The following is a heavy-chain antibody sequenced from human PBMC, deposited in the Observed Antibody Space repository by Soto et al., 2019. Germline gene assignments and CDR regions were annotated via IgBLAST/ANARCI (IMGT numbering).Heavy chain of an antibody. CDR1: GVSISSTSYY. CDR3: ARQGSY. V-gene: IGHV4-39*01. CDR2: IYFNGNT. Sequence: SETLSLTCNVSGVSISSTSYYWGWIRQPPGKGLEWIGTIYFNGNTFYTPSLKSRLTISVDTSKNQISLRLTSVTAADTAVYYCARQGSYWGKGTLVTVSS. J-gene: IGHJ4*02.